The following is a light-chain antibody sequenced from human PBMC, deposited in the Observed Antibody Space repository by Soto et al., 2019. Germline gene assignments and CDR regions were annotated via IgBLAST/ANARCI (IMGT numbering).Light chain of an antibody. J-gene: IGKJ3*01. CDR2: GAS. CDR3: QQTSAAPFT. Sequence: DIQMAPSPSSLSASVGDTITITCRASRNINTYLNWYQQKPGKAPKLLIFGASSLQSGVPSRFSGSGSRTDFTLTINSLQPEDFATYCCQQTSAAPFTFGPGTKVDIK. V-gene: IGKV1-39*01. CDR1: RNINTY.